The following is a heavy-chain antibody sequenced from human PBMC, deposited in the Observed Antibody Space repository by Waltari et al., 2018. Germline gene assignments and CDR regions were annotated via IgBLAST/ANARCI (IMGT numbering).Heavy chain of an antibody. CDR2: IYSGGST. V-gene: IGHV3-53*01. Sequence: EVQLVESGGGLIQPGGSLRLSCAASGFTVSSNYMSWVRQAPGKGLEWVSVIYSGGSTYYADSVKGRFTISRDNSKNTLYLQMNSLRAEDTAVYYCARDSNSSGWYYAFDIWGQGTMVTVSS. J-gene: IGHJ3*02. D-gene: IGHD6-19*01. CDR3: ARDSNSSGWYYAFDI. CDR1: GFTVSSNY.